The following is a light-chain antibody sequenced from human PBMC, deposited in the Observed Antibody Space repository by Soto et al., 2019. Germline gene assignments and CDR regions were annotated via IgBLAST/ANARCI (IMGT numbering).Light chain of an antibody. J-gene: IGKJ2*01. CDR2: WAS. Sequence: DIVMTQSPDSLAVSLGERATINCKSSQSVLYSSNNKNYLAWYQQKPGQPPELLIYWASTRESGVPDRFSGSGSGTDFPLTISSLQAEDVAVYYCQQDYSTPPTFGQGTKLEIK. V-gene: IGKV4-1*01. CDR1: QSVLYSSNNKNY. CDR3: QQDYSTPPT.